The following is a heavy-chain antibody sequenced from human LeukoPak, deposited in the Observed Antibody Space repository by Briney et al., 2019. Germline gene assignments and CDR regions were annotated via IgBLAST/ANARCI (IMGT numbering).Heavy chain of an antibody. J-gene: IGHJ4*02. CDR3: ATLLSSSYYFDY. V-gene: IGHV4-34*01. Sequence: SETLSLTCAVYGGSFSGYYWSWIRQPPGKGLEWIGEINHSGSTNYNPSLKSRVTISVDTSKNHFSLKLSSVTAADTAVYFCATLLSSSYYFDYWGQGTLVTVSS. CDR2: INHSGST. CDR1: GGSFSGYY. D-gene: IGHD3-10*02.